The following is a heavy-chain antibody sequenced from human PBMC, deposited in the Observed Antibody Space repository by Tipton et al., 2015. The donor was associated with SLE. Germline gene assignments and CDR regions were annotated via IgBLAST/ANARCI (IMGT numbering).Heavy chain of an antibody. Sequence: RSLRLSCAASGFDVSSNYMTWVRQAPGKGLEWVSGISWNSGNIDYADSVKGRFTISRDNAKNSLYLQMNSLRAEDTALYYCAKDPTMVQGVIMGGEFDYWGQGTLVTVSS. CDR2: ISWNSGNI. D-gene: IGHD3-10*01. CDR3: AKDPTMVQGVIMGGEFDY. CDR1: GFDVSSNY. V-gene: IGHV3-9*01. J-gene: IGHJ4*02.